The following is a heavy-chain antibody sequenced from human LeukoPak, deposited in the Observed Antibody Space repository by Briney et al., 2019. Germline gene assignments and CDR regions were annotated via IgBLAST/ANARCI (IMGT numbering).Heavy chain of an antibody. J-gene: IGHJ5*02. CDR3: ARVGATYYYGSGSYLDRNWFDP. Sequence: PSETLSLTCAVYGGSFSGYYWSWIRQPPGKGLEWIGEINHSGSTNYNPSLKSRVTISVDTSKNQFSLKLSSVTAADTAVYYCARVGATYYYGSGSYLDRNWFDPWGQGTLVTVSS. D-gene: IGHD3-10*01. CDR1: GGSFSGYY. V-gene: IGHV4-34*01. CDR2: INHSGST.